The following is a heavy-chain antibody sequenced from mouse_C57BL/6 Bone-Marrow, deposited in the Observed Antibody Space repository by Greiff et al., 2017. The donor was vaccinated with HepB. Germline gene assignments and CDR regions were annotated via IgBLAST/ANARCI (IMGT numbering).Heavy chain of an antibody. CDR3: ARDGGYYAY. Sequence: EVQLVESGGGLVKPGGSLKLSCAASGFTLSSYAMSWVRQTPEKRLEWVATISDGGSYTYYPDNVKGRFTISRDNAKNNLYLQMSHLKSEDTAMYYCARDGGYYAYWGQGTLVTVSA. CDR1: GFTLSSYA. D-gene: IGHD3-2*02. V-gene: IGHV5-4*01. J-gene: IGHJ3*01. CDR2: ISDGGSYT.